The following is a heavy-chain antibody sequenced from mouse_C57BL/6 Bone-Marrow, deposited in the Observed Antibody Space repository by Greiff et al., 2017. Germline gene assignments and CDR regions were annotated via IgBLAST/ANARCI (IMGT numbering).Heavy chain of an antibody. CDR1: GYSITSGYY. D-gene: IGHD2-4*01. V-gene: IGHV3-6*01. Sequence: DVQLQVSGPGLVKPSQSLSLTCSVTGYSITSGYYWNWFRQFPGNKLEWRGYISYDGSNNYTPSLKNRISITRDTSKNQFFLKLTFVTTEDTTTYYGAREWDYEGYYAMDYRGKGTSVTVSS. CDR2: ISYDGSN. CDR3: AREWDYEGYYAMDY. J-gene: IGHJ4*01.